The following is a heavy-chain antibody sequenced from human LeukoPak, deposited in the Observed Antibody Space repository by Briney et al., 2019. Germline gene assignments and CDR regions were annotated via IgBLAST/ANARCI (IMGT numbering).Heavy chain of an antibody. J-gene: IGHJ4*02. CDR1: GFSLSTRGVG. Sequence: SGPTLVKPTQTLTLTCTFSGFSLSTRGVGVGWIRQPPGKALEWLALIYWDDDMRYSPSLKSRLTITKDTSKNQVVLTMTNMGPVDTATYYCAHRRGGSGKYYFDYWGQGTLVTVSS. V-gene: IGHV2-5*02. CDR2: IYWDDDM. CDR3: AHRRGGSGKYYFDY. D-gene: IGHD3-10*01.